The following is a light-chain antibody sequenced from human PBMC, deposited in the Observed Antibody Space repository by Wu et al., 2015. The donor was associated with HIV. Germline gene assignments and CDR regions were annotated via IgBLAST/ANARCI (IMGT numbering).Light chain of an antibody. J-gene: IGKJ2*01. Sequence: DTLLTQSPGTLSLSPGERATLSCRASQSVTSNYLAWYQQKPGQAPRLLIYATSNRATGIPDRISGSGSGTLFTLTISRLEPEDFAVYYCQRYGSSSYTFGQGTKLETK. CDR1: QSVTSNY. CDR3: QRYGSSSYT. CDR2: ATS. V-gene: IGKV3-20*01.